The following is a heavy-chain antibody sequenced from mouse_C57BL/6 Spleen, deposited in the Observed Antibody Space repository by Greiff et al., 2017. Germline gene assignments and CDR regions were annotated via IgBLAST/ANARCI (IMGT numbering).Heavy chain of an antibody. Sequence: QVQLQQPGAELVKPGASVKLSCKASGYTFTSYWMHWVKQRPGQGLEWIGMIHPNSGSTNYNEKFKSKATLTVDKSSSTAYMQLSSLTSEDSAVYYCARSRSGPAITTVVEYFDYWGQGTTLTVSS. J-gene: IGHJ2*01. D-gene: IGHD1-1*01. CDR1: GYTFTSYW. CDR3: ARSRSGPAITTVVEYFDY. CDR2: IHPNSGST. V-gene: IGHV1-64*01.